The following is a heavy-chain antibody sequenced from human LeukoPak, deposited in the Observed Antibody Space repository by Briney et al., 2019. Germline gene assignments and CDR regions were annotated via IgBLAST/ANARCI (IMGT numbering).Heavy chain of an antibody. CDR3: ARVRYNWNGGYFDY. CDR2: INHSGST. V-gene: IGHV4-34*01. CDR1: GGSFSGYY. Sequence: PSETLSLTCAVYGGSFSGYYWSWIRQPPGKGLEWIGEINHSGSTNYNPSLKSRVTISVDTSKNQLSLKLSSVTAADTAVYYCARVRYNWNGGYFDYWGQGTLVTVSS. D-gene: IGHD1-20*01. J-gene: IGHJ4*02.